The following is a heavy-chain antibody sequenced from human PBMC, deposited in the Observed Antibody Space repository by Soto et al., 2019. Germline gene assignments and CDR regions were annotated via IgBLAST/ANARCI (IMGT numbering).Heavy chain of an antibody. CDR1: GGSISSYY. Sequence: SETLSLTCTVSGGSISSYYWSWIRQPPGKGLEWIGYIYYSGSTNYNPSLKSRVTISVDTSKNQFSLKLSSVTAADTAGYYCARGTATAISPSDGWFDPWGQGTLVTVSS. D-gene: IGHD2-2*02. CDR2: IYYSGST. J-gene: IGHJ5*02. V-gene: IGHV4-59*01. CDR3: ARGTATAISPSDGWFDP.